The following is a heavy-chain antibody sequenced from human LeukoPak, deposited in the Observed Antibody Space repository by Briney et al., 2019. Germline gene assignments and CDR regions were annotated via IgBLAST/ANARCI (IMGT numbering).Heavy chain of an antibody. V-gene: IGHV3-13*05. J-gene: IGHJ2*01. CDR3: ARGLTSSPNRYCSGGSCFDWYFDL. Sequence: GGSLRLSCAASGFTFSSYDMHWVRHATGKGLEWVSAIGTAGDPYYPGSVKGRFTISRENAKNSLYLQMNGLRAGGTAVYYCARGLTSSPNRYCSGGSCFDWYFDLWGRGTLVTVSS. CDR2: IGTAGDP. CDR1: GFTFSSYD. D-gene: IGHD2-15*01.